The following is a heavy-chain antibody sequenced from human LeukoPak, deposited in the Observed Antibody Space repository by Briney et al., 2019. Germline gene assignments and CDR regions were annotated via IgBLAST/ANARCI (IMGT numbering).Heavy chain of an antibody. J-gene: IGHJ6*02. D-gene: IGHD4-11*01. CDR2: ISGSGGST. CDR3: ATDLYSNYVFYYYGMDV. Sequence: GGSLRLSCAASGFTFSSYAMSWVRQAPGKGLEWVSVISGSGGSTYYADSVKGRLTISRDNSKNTVHLQMNSLRAEDTAVYYCATDLYSNYVFYYYGMDVWGQGTTVTVSS. CDR1: GFTFSSYA. V-gene: IGHV3-23*01.